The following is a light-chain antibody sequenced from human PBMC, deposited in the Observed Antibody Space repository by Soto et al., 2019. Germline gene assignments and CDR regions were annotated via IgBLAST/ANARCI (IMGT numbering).Light chain of an antibody. J-gene: IGKJ1*01. CDR1: QSISSW. CDR2: KAS. CDR3: QQYKSNSQWT. V-gene: IGKV1-5*03. Sequence: DIQMTQSPSTLSASVGDRVTITCRASQSISSWLAWYQQKPGKAPKLLIYKASSLESGVPSRFSGSGSGTEFTLTISSLQPDDVATYYCQQYKSNSQWTFGQGTKVEIK.